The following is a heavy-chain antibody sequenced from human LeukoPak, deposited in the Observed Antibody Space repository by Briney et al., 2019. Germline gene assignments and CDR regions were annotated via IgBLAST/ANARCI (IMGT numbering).Heavy chain of an antibody. CDR3: ARGPGYYDSSGYRY. D-gene: IGHD3-22*01. V-gene: IGHV4-34*01. J-gene: IGHJ4*02. CDR1: GGSFSGYY. Sequence: SETLSLTCAVYGGSFSGYYWGWTRHPPGRGLGWIGEINHSGSTNYNPSLKSRVTISVDTSKNQFSLKLSSVTAADTAVYYCARGPGYYDSSGYRYWGQGTLVTVSS. CDR2: INHSGST.